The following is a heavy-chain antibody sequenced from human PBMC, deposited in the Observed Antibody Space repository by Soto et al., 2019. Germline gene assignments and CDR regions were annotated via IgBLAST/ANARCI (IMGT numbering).Heavy chain of an antibody. CDR3: ARGREYDFWSGYSYYFDY. V-gene: IGHV4-34*01. CDR2: INHSGST. Sequence: QVQLQQWGAGLLKPSETLSLTCAVYGGSFSGYYWSWIRQPPGKGLEWIGEINHSGSTNYNPSLMSRVTISVDTSKNQFSLKLSSVNAADTAVYYCARGREYDFWSGYSYYFDYWGQGTLVTVSS. J-gene: IGHJ4*02. D-gene: IGHD3-3*01. CDR1: GGSFSGYY.